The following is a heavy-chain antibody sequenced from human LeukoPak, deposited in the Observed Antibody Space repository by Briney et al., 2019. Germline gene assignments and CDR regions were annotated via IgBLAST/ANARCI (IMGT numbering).Heavy chain of an antibody. V-gene: IGHV3-20*04. CDR2: VNWDGDNP. J-gene: IGHJ5*02. CDR3: ATTIRGRWFDP. D-gene: IGHD3-9*01. Sequence: GRSLRLSCAASGFTFDDYGMNWVRQAPGKRLEWVSDVNWDGDNPGYADSVKGRFTISRDNAKNSLDLQMNSRRAEDTALYYWATTIRGRWFDPWGQGTLVSVSS. CDR1: GFTFDDYG.